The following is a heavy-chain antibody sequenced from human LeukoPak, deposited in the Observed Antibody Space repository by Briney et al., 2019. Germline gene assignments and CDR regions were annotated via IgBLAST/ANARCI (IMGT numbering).Heavy chain of an antibody. D-gene: IGHD5-24*01. CDR1: GYTFTGYY. CDR3: VRESQAFWPRETNWFDP. J-gene: IGHJ5*02. CDR2: INPKSGGT. Sequence: ASVKVSCKASGYTFTGYYIHWVRQAPGQGLEWMGRINPKSGGTHYAQKFQGRVTMTKDTSISTASIELGRLRSDDTAVYYCVRESQAFWPRETNWFDPWGQGTLVTVSS. V-gene: IGHV1-2*06.